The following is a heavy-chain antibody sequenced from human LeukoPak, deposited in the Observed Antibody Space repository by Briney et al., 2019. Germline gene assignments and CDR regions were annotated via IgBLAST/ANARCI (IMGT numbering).Heavy chain of an antibody. V-gene: IGHV3-21*01. CDR2: ISSSSSYI. CDR3: ARDLFWSGYSRKSFDY. J-gene: IGHJ4*02. Sequence: GGSLRLSCAASGFTFSSYSMNWVRQAPGKGLEWVSSISSSSSYIYYADSVKGRFTISRDDAKNLLYLDMNSLRAEDTAVYYCARDLFWSGYSRKSFDYWGQGTLVTVSS. CDR1: GFTFSSYS. D-gene: IGHD3-3*01.